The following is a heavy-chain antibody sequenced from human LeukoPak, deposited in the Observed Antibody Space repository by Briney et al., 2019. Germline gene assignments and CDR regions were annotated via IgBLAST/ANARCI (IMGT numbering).Heavy chain of an antibody. CDR1: GCSISSSSYY. D-gene: IGHD4-17*01. CDR3: ARYGDYDFDP. Sequence: KPSETLSLTCTVSGCSISSSSYYWGWIRQPPGKGLEWIGSIYYSGSTYYNPSLKSRVTISVDTSKNQFSLKLSSVTAADTAVYYCARYGDYDFDPWGQGTLVTVSS. CDR2: IYYSGST. V-gene: IGHV4-39*01. J-gene: IGHJ5*02.